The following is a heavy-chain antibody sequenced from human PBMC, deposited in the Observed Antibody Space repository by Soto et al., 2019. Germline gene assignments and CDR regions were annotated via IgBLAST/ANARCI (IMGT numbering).Heavy chain of an antibody. CDR1: GFTFSSYS. V-gene: IGHV3-21*01. J-gene: IGHJ4*02. CDR3: ARDIAAATGGHDY. D-gene: IGHD6-13*01. CDR2: ISSSSSYI. Sequence: GGPLRLSCAASGFTFSSYSMNWVRQAPGKGLEWVSSISSSSSYIYYADSVKGRFTISRDNAKNSLYLQMNSLRAEDTAVYYCARDIAAATGGHDYWGQGTLVTVSS.